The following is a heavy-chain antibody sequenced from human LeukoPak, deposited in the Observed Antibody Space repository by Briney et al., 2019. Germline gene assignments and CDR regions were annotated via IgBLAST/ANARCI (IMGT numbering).Heavy chain of an antibody. CDR1: GGSISSSNYY. J-gene: IGHJ6*02. D-gene: IGHD3-22*01. CDR3: ARSDFYDRSGYHYYYYALDV. CDR2: IYYSGTT. V-gene: IGHV4-39*01. Sequence: PSETLSLTCTVSGGSISSSNYYWGWIRQPPGKGLEWIGSIYYSGTTYYNPSLKSRVTISVDTSKNQFSLKLSSVTAADTAVYYCARSDFYDRSGYHYYYYALDVWGQGTTVTVSS.